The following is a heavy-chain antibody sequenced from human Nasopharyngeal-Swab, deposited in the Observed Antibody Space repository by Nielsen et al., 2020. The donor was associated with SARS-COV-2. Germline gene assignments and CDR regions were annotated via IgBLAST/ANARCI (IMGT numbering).Heavy chain of an antibody. Sequence: GESLKISCAASGFTFSDYYMSWIRQAPGKGLEWVSYISSSGSTIYYADSVKGRFTISRDNAKNSLYLQMNSLRAEDTAVYYCARDIVVVPAANPTYYYYGTDVWGQGTTVTVSS. CDR3: ARDIVVVPAANPTYYYYGTDV. J-gene: IGHJ6*02. V-gene: IGHV3-11*04. CDR1: GFTFSDYY. D-gene: IGHD2-2*01. CDR2: ISSSGSTI.